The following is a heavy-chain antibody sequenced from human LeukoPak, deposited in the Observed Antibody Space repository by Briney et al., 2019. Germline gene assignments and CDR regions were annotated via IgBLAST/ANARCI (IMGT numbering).Heavy chain of an antibody. Sequence: GRSLRLSCAASGFTFDDYAMHWVRQAPGKGLGWVSGISWNSGSIGCADSVKGRFTISRDNAKNSLYLQMNSLRAEDTALYYCAKDMERITMIVVGGPFDYWGQGTLVTVSS. CDR2: ISWNSGSI. D-gene: IGHD3-22*01. CDR3: AKDMERITMIVVGGPFDY. J-gene: IGHJ4*02. CDR1: GFTFDDYA. V-gene: IGHV3-9*01.